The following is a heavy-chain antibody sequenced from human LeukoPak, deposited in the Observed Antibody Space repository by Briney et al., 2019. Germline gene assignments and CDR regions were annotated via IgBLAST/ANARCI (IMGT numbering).Heavy chain of an antibody. V-gene: IGHV3-21*01. CDR2: ISESSTYI. CDR1: GFTFSSYT. CDR3: ASSLEDYYYYYMDV. D-gene: IGHD3-3*01. Sequence: PGGSLRLSCAASGFTFSSYTLNWVRQAPGKGLEWVSTISESSTYIYYADSVKGRFTISRDHAQNSLYLQVNSLRVEDTAVYYCASSLEDYYYYYMDVWGRGATVTISS. J-gene: IGHJ6*03.